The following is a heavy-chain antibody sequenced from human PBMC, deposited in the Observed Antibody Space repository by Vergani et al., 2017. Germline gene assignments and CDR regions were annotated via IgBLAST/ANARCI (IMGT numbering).Heavy chain of an antibody. Sequence: EVQLLESGGDLVQPGGSLRLSCTASGFIFSTYAMSWVRQAPGKGLGWVSGISASGAPTYYAASVKGRVTISRDNSKNTLYLQMNSLRVEDTAVYYCARAYGSYDGLDYWGKRTLVTVSS. CDR1: GFIFSTYA. V-gene: IGHV3-23*01. CDR2: ISASGAPT. J-gene: IGHJ4*01. CDR3: ARAYGSYDGLDY. D-gene: IGHD3-16*01.